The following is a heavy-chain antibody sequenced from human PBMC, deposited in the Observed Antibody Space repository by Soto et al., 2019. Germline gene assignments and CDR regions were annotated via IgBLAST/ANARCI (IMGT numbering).Heavy chain of an antibody. CDR1: GGSISSCGYY. J-gene: IGHJ6*03. V-gene: IGHV4-31*01. CDR3: ARAHTSVGVAGHCCYYRDV. CDR2: TYYSGST. Sequence: QVHLQESGPGLVNSSQTLSLTCTVSGGSISSCGYYWGWIRQHPRKGLEWIGYTYYSGSTYYNPSLKRQVTISVDTSKNQFPLKLSSVTAADTAVYYCARAHTSVGVAGHCCYYRDVWGKGTKVTVSS. D-gene: IGHD3-3*01.